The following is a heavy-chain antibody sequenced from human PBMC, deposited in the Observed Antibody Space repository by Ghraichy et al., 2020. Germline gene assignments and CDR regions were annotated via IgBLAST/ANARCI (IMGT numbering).Heavy chain of an antibody. V-gene: IGHV3-49*03. D-gene: IGHD3-10*01. J-gene: IGHJ6*02. CDR1: GFTFGDYG. Sequence: GSLRLSCSPSGFTFGDYGMNWFRQAPGKGLEWVGFIGSKAYGATREYAASVKGRFTISRDDSRTSAYLQMNSLKTEDTAVYYCSRDYGSGSPSAYDYYAMDVWGQGTMVTVSS. CDR3: SRDYGSGSPSAYDYYAMDV. CDR2: IGSKAYGATR.